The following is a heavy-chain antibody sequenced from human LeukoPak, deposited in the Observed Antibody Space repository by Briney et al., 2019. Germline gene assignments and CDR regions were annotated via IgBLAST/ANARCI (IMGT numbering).Heavy chain of an antibody. CDR3: TRVGYIDEGIDY. V-gene: IGHV3-7*04. D-gene: IGHD5-24*01. CDR2: IKQDGSKK. Sequence: GGSLRLSCVASGFPFSSYWMTWVRQAPGKGLEWVANIKQDGSKKSYVDSVKGRFTISRDNAKNSLYLQMNSLRAEDTAIYYCTRVGYIDEGIDYWGQGTLVIVSS. J-gene: IGHJ4*02. CDR1: GFPFSSYW.